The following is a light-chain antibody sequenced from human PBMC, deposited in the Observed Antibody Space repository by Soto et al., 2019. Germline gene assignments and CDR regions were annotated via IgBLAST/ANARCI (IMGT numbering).Light chain of an antibody. V-gene: IGKV3-15*01. Sequence: EIVLTQSPGTLSLSPGERATLSCRASQSVSSSYLAWYQQKPGQAPRLLIYGASTRATGIPARFSGSGSGTHFTLTISSLQSEDFGVYYCQHYNNWPPYSFGQGTKVDIK. J-gene: IGKJ2*03. CDR2: GAS. CDR1: QSVSSSY. CDR3: QHYNNWPPYS.